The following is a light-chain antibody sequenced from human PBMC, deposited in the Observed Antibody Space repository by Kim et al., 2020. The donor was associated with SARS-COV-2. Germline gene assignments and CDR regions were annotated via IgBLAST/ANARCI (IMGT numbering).Light chain of an antibody. J-gene: IGLJ3*02. CDR3: AAWDESVNGRGV. CDR1: TTSSGGDT. V-gene: IGLV1-44*01. CDR2: RNS. Sequence: QGHSISFPGNTTSSGGDTVKLYHQDPRTAPKLLIYRNSERPTGAPGRFSRSKAGTSGSLAISGLQPEDEADYYCAAWDESVNGRGVFGGGTQLTVL.